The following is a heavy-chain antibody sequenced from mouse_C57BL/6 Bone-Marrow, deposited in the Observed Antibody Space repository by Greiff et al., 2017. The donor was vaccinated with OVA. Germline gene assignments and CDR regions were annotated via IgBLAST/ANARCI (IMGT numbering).Heavy chain of an antibody. CDR2: ISDGGSYT. CDR3: ARGTYYGTFFDY. V-gene: IGHV5-4*01. Sequence: EVQVVESGGGLVKPGGSLKLSCAASGFTFSSYAMSWVRQTPEKRLEWVATISDGGSYTYYPDNVKGRFTISRDNAKNNLYLQMSHLKSEDTAMYYCARGTYYGTFFDYWGQGTTLTVSS. CDR1: GFTFSSYA. J-gene: IGHJ2*01. D-gene: IGHD1-1*01.